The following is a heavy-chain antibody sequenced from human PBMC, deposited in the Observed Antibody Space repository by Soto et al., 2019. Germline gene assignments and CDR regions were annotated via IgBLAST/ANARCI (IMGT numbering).Heavy chain of an antibody. CDR1: GGSITASY. CDR3: ARGEDAFFYYGLDV. J-gene: IGHJ6*02. V-gene: IGHV4-59*01. CDR2: IYDTGISGYTPST. Sequence: AETLSLTCTVSGGSITASYWSWIRRPPGKGLEWISYIYDTGISGYTPSTSYNPSLKSRVTISVDTSKSQFTLKLTSVTAADSDVYYCARGEDAFFYYGLDVWGQGITVTVSS.